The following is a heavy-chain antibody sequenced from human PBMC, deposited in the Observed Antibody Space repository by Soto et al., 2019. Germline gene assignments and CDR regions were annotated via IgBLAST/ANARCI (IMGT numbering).Heavy chain of an antibody. D-gene: IGHD3-22*01. CDR1: GFTFGRCG. J-gene: IGHJ4*02. CDR3: AKDPGGPGGDSSGYPKYYFDY. CDR2: ISGSGGST. Sequence: GGSRRLSWPSSGFTFGRCGMSWVRKAPRKGLEWVSAISGSGGSTYYADSVKGRFTISRDNSKNTLYLQMNSLRAEDTAVYYCAKDPGGPGGDSSGYPKYYFDYWGQGNLVTGSS. V-gene: IGHV3-23*01.